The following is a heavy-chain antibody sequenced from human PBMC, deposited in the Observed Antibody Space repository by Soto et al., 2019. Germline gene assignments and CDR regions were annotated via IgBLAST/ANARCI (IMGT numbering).Heavy chain of an antibody. D-gene: IGHD6-13*01. CDR3: ARFCVSVAAAAKRGYYFDY. V-gene: IGHV4-34*01. J-gene: IGHJ4*02. CDR2: INHSGST. CDR1: GGSFSGYC. Sequence: SETLSLTCAVYGGSFSGYCWGWIRQPPGKGLEWIGEINHSGSTNYNPSLKSRVTISVDTSKNQFSLKLSSVTAADTAVYYCARFCVSVAAAAKRGYYFDYWGQGTLVT.